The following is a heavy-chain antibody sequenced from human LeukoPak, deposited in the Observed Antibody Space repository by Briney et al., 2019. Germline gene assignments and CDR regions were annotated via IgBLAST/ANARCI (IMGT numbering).Heavy chain of an antibody. CDR3: AKSGSGTFRPFS. V-gene: IGHV3-23*01. Sequence: GGSLRLSCAASGCTFSSYAMSWVRQAPGNGLEGVSLISGSGYSAYYADSVKGRFTISRDDSNNMLSLQMNGLRADDTALYYCAKSGSGTFRPFSWGQGTVVTVSS. J-gene: IGHJ5*02. CDR2: ISGSGYSA. CDR1: GCTFSSYA. D-gene: IGHD3-10*01.